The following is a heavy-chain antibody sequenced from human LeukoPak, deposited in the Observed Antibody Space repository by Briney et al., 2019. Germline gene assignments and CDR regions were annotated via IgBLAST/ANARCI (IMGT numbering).Heavy chain of an antibody. CDR2: ISYGESNI. Sequence: GRSLRLSCAASGFSFSTFDMHWVRQAPGKGLEWVSYISYGESNIYYADSVKGRFTISRDNSNNTLYLLMNSLRGDDTAVYYCARGTDYTSSYYYHYPMDVWGKGTTVTVSS. CDR3: ARGTDYTSSYYYHYPMDV. V-gene: IGHV3-30*04. CDR1: GFSFSTFD. J-gene: IGHJ6*03. D-gene: IGHD6-6*01.